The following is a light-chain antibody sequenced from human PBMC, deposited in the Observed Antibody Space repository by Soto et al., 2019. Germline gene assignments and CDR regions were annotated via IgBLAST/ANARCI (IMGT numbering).Light chain of an antibody. Sequence: EIMMTQSPATLSVSPGETATLSCRASQSVNSNLAWYQQKPGQAPRLLISDASTRAAGLPARFSGSGSGTEFTLTISSLQSEDFAVYFCQQSNNWPKTFGQGTKVEIK. V-gene: IGKV3-15*01. CDR2: DAS. CDR1: QSVNSN. CDR3: QQSNNWPKT. J-gene: IGKJ1*01.